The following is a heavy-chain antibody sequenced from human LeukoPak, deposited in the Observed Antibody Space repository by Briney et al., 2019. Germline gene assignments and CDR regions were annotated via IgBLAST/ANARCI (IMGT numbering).Heavy chain of an antibody. D-gene: IGHD1-26*01. J-gene: IGHJ5*02. CDR1: GYTFTSYG. Sequence: ASVKVSCKASGYTFTSYGISWVRQAPGQGLEWMGWISAYNGNTNYAQKLQGRVTITTDTSTRTAYMELRSLRYDDTAVYYCARVLVGPYIGGWFDPWGQGTLVTVSS. CDR3: ARVLVGPYIGGWFDP. CDR2: ISAYNGNT. V-gene: IGHV1-18*01.